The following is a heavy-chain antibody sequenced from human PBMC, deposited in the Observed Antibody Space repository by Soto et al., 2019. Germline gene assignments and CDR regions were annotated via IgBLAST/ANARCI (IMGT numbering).Heavy chain of an antibody. Sequence: SVKVSCKASGGTFSSYAISWVRQAPGQGLEWMGGIIPIFGTANYAQKFQGRVTITADKSTSTAYMELSSLRSEDTAVYYCAIRGYGGYDSGYYYGMDVWGQGTTVTVSS. CDR1: GGTFSSYA. CDR3: AIRGYGGYDSGYYYGMDV. J-gene: IGHJ6*02. CDR2: IIPIFGTA. D-gene: IGHD5-12*01. V-gene: IGHV1-69*06.